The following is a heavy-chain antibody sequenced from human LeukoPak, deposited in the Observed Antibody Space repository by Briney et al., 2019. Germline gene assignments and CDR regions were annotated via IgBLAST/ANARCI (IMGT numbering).Heavy chain of an antibody. Sequence: SETLSLTCTVSGGSISSSSYYWSWIRQPPGKGLEWIGYIYYSGSTNYNPSLKSRVTISVDTSKNQFSLKLSSVTAADTAVYYCARDVGAYAFDIWGQGTLVTVSS. CDR3: ARDVGAYAFDI. J-gene: IGHJ3*02. V-gene: IGHV4-61*01. CDR1: GGSISSSSYY. D-gene: IGHD1-26*01. CDR2: IYYSGST.